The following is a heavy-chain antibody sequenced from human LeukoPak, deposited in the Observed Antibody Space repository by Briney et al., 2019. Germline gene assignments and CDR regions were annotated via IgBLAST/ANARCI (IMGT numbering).Heavy chain of an antibody. D-gene: IGHD2-2*01. V-gene: IGHV1-18*01. CDR3: SRGGIDIVPVPVSNWFDP. CDR1: VGTFSIYA. CDR2: SSPYNGTT. J-gene: IGHJ5*02. Sequence: ASVNVSCKVSVGTFSIYAISWVRHAPGPGKEWMGWSSPYNGTTNYEQKFQGRVTMTTDTTTNTDHTDLRSLRSDATTVYYYSRGGIDIVPVPVSNWFDPWGQGTLVTVSS.